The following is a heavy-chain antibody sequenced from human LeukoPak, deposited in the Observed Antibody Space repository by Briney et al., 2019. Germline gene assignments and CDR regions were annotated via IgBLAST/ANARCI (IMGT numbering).Heavy chain of an antibody. CDR3: ASPYYNYYYMDV. Sequence: PSETLSLTCTVSGGSISSYYWSWIRQPPGKGLEWIGYICYSGSTNYNPSLKSRVTISVDTSKNQFSLKLSSVTAADTAVYYCASPYYNYYYMDVWGKGTTVTVSS. CDR2: ICYSGST. V-gene: IGHV4-59*12. J-gene: IGHJ6*03. CDR1: GGSISSYY.